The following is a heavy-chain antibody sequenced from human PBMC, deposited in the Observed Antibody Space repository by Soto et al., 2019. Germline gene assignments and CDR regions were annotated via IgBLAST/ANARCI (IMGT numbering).Heavy chain of an antibody. CDR3: ARDASYYSLWSGYYPSRNGMDV. D-gene: IGHD3-3*01. CDR1: GFTFSSFG. CDR2: IWYDGSKK. J-gene: IGHJ6*02. Sequence: QVQVVESGGGVVQPGRSLRLSCAASGFTFSSFGMHWVRQAPGKGLEWVSLIWYDGSKKSYGDSVKGRFTISRENSRNTVYLKRNSLRADDTAVYYCARDASYYSLWSGYYPSRNGMDVWGQGTTVTVSS. V-gene: IGHV3-33*01.